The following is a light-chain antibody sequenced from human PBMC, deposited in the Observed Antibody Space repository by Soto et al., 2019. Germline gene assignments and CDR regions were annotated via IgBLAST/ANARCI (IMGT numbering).Light chain of an antibody. CDR1: SSDVGVYNY. J-gene: IGLJ1*01. CDR3: SSYTSSTAYV. V-gene: IGLV2-14*01. Sequence: QSALAQPASVSGSPGQSITISCTGTSSDVGVYNYVSWYQLHPGKAPKLMVYEVSNRPSGVSNRFSGSKSGNTASLTISGLQAEDEADYYCSSYTSSTAYVFGTGTKV. CDR2: EVS.